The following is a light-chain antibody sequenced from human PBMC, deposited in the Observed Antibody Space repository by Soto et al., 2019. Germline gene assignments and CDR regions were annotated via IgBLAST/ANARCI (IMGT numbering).Light chain of an antibody. Sequence: EIVLTQSPGTLSLSPGERATLSCRASQFVSRSYLAWYQQRPGQGPRLLIHSASSRAAGIPDRFSGSESGTDFTLTISRLEPEDFAVYYCQQYDTSHLTFGGGTKVDIK. CDR3: QQYDTSHLT. J-gene: IGKJ4*01. CDR2: SAS. CDR1: QFVSRSY. V-gene: IGKV3-20*01.